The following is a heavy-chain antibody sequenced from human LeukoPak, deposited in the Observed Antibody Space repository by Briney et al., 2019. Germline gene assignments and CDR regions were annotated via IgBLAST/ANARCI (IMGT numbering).Heavy chain of an antibody. D-gene: IGHD6-13*01. CDR3: ARVYSSSWEYYFDY. CDR1: GFTFSSYD. V-gene: IGHV3-13*01. J-gene: IGHJ4*02. CDR2: IGTAGDT. Sequence: GGSLRLSCAASGFTFSSYDMHWVRQATGKGLEWVSAIGTAGDTYYPGSVKGRFTISRENAKNSLYLQMNSLRAGDTAVYYCARVYSSSWEYYFDYWGQGTLVTVSS.